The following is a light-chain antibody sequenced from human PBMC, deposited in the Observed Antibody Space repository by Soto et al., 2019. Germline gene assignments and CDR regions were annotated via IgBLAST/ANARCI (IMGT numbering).Light chain of an antibody. CDR1: SSDVGGYKY. CDR3: SSYTSSSTVV. Sequence: QSALTQPASVSGSPGQSITISCTGTSSDVGGYKYVSWYQQHPGKAPKLMVYDVTNRPSGVSYRFSGSKSGNTASLTISGLQAEDEAEYYRSSYTSSSTVVFGGGTKLTVL. J-gene: IGLJ2*01. V-gene: IGLV2-14*03. CDR2: DVT.